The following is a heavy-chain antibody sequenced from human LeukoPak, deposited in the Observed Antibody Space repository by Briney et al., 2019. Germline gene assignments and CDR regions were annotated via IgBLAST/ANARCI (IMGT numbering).Heavy chain of an antibody. Sequence: PRGSLRLSCAASELTFSSYAMSWVRQAPGKGLEWVSAISGSGGSTYYADSVKGRFTISRDNSKNTLYLQMNSLRAEDTAVYYCAKAHDYGDLPFDYWGQGTLVTVSS. CDR1: ELTFSSYA. V-gene: IGHV3-23*01. J-gene: IGHJ4*02. CDR3: AKAHDYGDLPFDY. D-gene: IGHD4-17*01. CDR2: ISGSGGST.